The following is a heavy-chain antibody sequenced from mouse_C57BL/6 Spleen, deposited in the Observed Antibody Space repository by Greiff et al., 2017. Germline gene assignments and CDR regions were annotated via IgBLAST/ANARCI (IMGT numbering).Heavy chain of an antibody. J-gene: IGHJ4*01. CDR2: INPNNGGT. Sequence: EVQLQQSGPELVKPGASVKISCKASGYTFTDYYMNWVKQSHGKSLEWIGDINPNNGGTSYNQKFKGKATLTVDKSSSTAYMELRSLTSEDSAVYYCAPTVVVPYAMDYWGQGTSVTVSS. D-gene: IGHD1-1*01. CDR3: APTVVVPYAMDY. V-gene: IGHV1-26*01. CDR1: GYTFTDYY.